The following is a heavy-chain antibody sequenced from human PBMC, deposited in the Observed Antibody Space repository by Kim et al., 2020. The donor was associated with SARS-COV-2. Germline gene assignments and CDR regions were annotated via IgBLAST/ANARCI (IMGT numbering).Heavy chain of an antibody. CDR3: ARDRVDEFSRITMMRRGMDV. CDR2: IYYSGST. J-gene: IGHJ6*02. Sequence: SETLSLTCTVSGGSISSSSYYWGWIRQPPGKGLEWIGSIYYSGSTYYNPSLKSRVTISVDTSKNQFSLKLSSVTAADTAVYYCARDRVDEFSRITMMRRGMDVWGQGTTVTVSS. CDR1: GGSISSSSYY. D-gene: IGHD3-22*01. V-gene: IGHV4-39*07.